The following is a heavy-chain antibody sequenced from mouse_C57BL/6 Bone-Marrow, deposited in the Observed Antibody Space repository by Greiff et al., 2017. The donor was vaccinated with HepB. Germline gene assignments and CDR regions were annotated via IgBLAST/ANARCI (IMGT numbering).Heavy chain of an antibody. CDR2: INPSNGGT. D-gene: IGHD2-4*01. CDR1: GYTFTSYW. J-gene: IGHJ3*01. CDR3: ARLIPYDYDRAWFAY. V-gene: IGHV1-53*01. Sequence: QVQLQQSGTELVKPGASVKLSCKASGYTFTSYWMHWVKQRPGQGLEWIGNINPSNGGTNYNEKFKSKATLTVDKSSSTAYMQLSSLTSEDSAVYYCARLIPYDYDRAWFAYWGQGTLVTVSA.